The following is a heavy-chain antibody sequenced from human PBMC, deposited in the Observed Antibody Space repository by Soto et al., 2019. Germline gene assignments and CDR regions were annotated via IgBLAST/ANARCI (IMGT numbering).Heavy chain of an antibody. CDR1: GGSFSGYY. J-gene: IGHJ3*02. Sequence: SETLSLTGAVYGGSFSGYYWSWIRQPPGKGLEWIGEINHSGSTNYNPSLKSRVTISVDTSKNQFSLKLSSVTAADTAVYYCAISGYSYANHDAFDIWGQGTMVTVSS. D-gene: IGHD5-18*01. CDR2: INHSGST. V-gene: IGHV4-34*01. CDR3: AISGYSYANHDAFDI.